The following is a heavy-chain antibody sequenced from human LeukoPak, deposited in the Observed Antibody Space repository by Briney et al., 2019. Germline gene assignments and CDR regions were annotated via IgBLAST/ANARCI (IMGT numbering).Heavy chain of an antibody. J-gene: IGHJ4*02. CDR1: GFTFSSYA. Sequence: GGSLRLSCAASGFTFSSYAMSWVRQAPGKGLEWVSAISGSGGSTYYADSVKGRFTISRDNSKNTLYLQMNSLRAEDTAVYYRARVFDSSSWAIDYWGQGTLVTVSS. CDR2: ISGSGGST. CDR3: ARVFDSSSWAIDY. D-gene: IGHD6-13*01. V-gene: IGHV3-23*01.